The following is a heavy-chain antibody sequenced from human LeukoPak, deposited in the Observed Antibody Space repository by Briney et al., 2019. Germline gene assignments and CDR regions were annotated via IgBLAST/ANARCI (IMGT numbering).Heavy chain of an antibody. V-gene: IGHV4-61*05. CDR3: ARQSLGHDSSGYYFFGDYYYYGMDV. CDR1: GGSISSSSYY. CDR2: IYYSGST. Sequence: PSETLSLTCTVSGGSISSSSYYWGWIRQPPGKGLEWIGYIYYSGSTNYNPSLKSRVTISVDTSKNQFSLKLSSVTAADTAVYYCARQSLGHDSSGYYFFGDYYYYGMDVWGQGTTVTVSS. J-gene: IGHJ6*02. D-gene: IGHD3-22*01.